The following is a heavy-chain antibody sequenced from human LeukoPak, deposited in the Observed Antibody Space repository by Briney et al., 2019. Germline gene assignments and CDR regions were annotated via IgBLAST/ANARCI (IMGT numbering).Heavy chain of an antibody. V-gene: IGHV7-4-1*02. CDR3: ATCSSTSCYPGYYYYGMDV. CDR1: GYTFTRYA. CDR2: INTNTGKP. D-gene: IGHD2-2*01. J-gene: IGHJ6*02. Sequence: ASVKVSCTASGYTFTRYAVNWVRQAPGQGLEWMGWINTNTGKPTYAQGFTGRFVFSLDTSVSTAYLQVSSLKAEDTAVYYCATCSSTSCYPGYYYYGMDVWGQGTTVTVSS.